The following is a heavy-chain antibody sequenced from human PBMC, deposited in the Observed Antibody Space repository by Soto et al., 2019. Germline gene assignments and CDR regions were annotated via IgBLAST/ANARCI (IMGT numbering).Heavy chain of an antibody. J-gene: IGHJ4*02. D-gene: IGHD3-16*01. CDR2: LSYSGST. V-gene: IGHV4-39*01. CDR1: GGSITGSSFS. Sequence: SETLSLTCSVSGGSITGSSFSWAWIRQSPGTGLQWIGSLSYSGSTYYNPSLEGRVAISADTSKNAFSLELKLMTAADTATYFCARGLRWTRTFDFWGRGTLVTVSS. CDR3: ARGLRWTRTFDF.